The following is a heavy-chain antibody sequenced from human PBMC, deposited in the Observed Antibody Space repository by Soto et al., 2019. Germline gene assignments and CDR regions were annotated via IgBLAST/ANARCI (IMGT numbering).Heavy chain of an antibody. CDR2: IIPIFGTT. Sequence: ASVKVSCKASGGTFSSYAISWVRQAPGQGLEWMGGIIPIFGTTKHAQKFQGRVTSTADESTSTVYMELSRLTSVDTALYYCARNNYYDSSGYYYFDYWGQGTPVTVSS. V-gene: IGHV1-69*13. CDR3: ARNNYYDSSGYYYFDY. D-gene: IGHD3-22*01. CDR1: GGTFSSYA. J-gene: IGHJ4*02.